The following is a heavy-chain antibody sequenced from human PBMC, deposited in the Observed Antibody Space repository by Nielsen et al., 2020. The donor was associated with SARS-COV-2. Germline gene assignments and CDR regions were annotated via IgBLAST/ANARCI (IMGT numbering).Heavy chain of an antibody. Sequence: GGSLRLSCAASGFTFNNYDMHWVRQATGKGLEWVSAIGTGGDTFYPGSVKGRFTISRENAKNSLYLQMNSLRAGDTAVDYCARAGALSSSWYSMDFRGQGTTVTVSS. CDR2: IGTGGDT. J-gene: IGHJ6*02. CDR1: GFTFNNYD. CDR3: ARAGALSSSWYSMDF. D-gene: IGHD6-13*01. V-gene: IGHV3-13*01.